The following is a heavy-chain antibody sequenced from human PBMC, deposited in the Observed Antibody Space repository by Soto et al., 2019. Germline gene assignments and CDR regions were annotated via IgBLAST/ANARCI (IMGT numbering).Heavy chain of an antibody. Sequence: EVQLVESGGGLVQPGGSLRLSCVASGFTFSTYEMQWVRQAPGKGLEWVSYISNSGRTIYYADSVKGRFTISRDNAKDSVFLQMDSLSAEDTAVYYCASPLVTAPHDAFDIWGQGTMVTVSS. CDR3: ASPLVTAPHDAFDI. J-gene: IGHJ3*02. CDR1: GFTFSTYE. D-gene: IGHD2-21*02. V-gene: IGHV3-48*03. CDR2: ISNSGRTI.